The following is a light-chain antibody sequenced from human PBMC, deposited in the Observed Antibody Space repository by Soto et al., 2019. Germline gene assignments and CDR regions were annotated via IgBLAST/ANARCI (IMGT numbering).Light chain of an antibody. CDR2: ETS. CDR1: QGIDSY. CDR3: QQYNNWPRT. Sequence: IQLTQSPSSLSASVGDRVTITCRASQGIDSYLAWYQQRPGKVPQLLIYETSILQSGVSSRFSGSGSGTDFTLTISSLQSEDFAVYYCQQYNNWPRTFGQGTKVDIK. V-gene: IGKV1-9*01. J-gene: IGKJ1*01.